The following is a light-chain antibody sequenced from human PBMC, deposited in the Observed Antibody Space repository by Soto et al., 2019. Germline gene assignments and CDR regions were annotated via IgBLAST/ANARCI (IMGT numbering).Light chain of an antibody. CDR2: EVS. CDR3: CSYAGGSTLYV. Sequence: QSVLTQPASVSGSPGQSITISCTGASSDVGAYNLVSWYQQHPGKAPKLMISEVSQRPSGVSIRFSGSKSGNAASLTIFGFQAEDEADYYCCSYAGGSTLYVFGTGTKVTVL. CDR1: SSDVGAYNL. J-gene: IGLJ1*01. V-gene: IGLV2-23*02.